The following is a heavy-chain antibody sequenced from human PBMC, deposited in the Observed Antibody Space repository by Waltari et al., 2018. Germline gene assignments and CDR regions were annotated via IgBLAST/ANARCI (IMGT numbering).Heavy chain of an antibody. Sequence: HLHESGPGLVKPSETLSLTCIVSGFSISSGYYCGWVRQPPGKGLEWIGSIYHSGNAYYNPSLESRVTMSVDPSSNQFSRKVRSVTAADTAVYYCARLDDGDNEPLDYWGQGTLVTVSS. V-gene: IGHV4-38-2*02. CDR3: ARLDDGDNEPLDY. CDR2: IYHSGNA. CDR1: GFSISSGYY. J-gene: IGHJ4*02. D-gene: IGHD1-1*01.